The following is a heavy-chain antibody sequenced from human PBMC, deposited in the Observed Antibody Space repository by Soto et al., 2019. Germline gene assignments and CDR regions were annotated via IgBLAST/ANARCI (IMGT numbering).Heavy chain of an antibody. Sequence: TGGSLRLSCAASGFTFSRYWMHWVRQAPGKGLVWVSRINSDGSSTNYADSVKGRFTIARDNAKNTLYLQMNSLRAEDTAVYYCASSIEDDSSGYYGPNDAFDIWGQGTMVTVSS. CDR1: GFTFSRYW. CDR2: INSDGSST. D-gene: IGHD3-22*01. J-gene: IGHJ3*02. CDR3: ASSIEDDSSGYYGPNDAFDI. V-gene: IGHV3-74*01.